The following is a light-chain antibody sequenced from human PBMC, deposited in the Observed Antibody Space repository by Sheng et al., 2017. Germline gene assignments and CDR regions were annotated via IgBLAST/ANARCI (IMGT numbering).Light chain of an antibody. Sequence: EIVLTQSPATLSVSPGERATLSCRASQSVSSNLAWYQQKPGQAPRLLIYGASSRATGIPDRFSGSGSGTDFTLTISRLEPDDFAVYYCQQYSNWPPYTLVQGTEDWRS. J-gene: IGKJ2*01. CDR1: QSVSSN. V-gene: IGKV3D-15*01. CDR3: QQYSNWPPYT. CDR2: GAS.